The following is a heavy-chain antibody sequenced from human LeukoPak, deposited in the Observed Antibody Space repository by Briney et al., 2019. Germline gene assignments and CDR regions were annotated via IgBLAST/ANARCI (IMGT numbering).Heavy chain of an antibody. Sequence: GASVKVSCKASGYTFTGYYICWVRQAPGQGLEWMGWIQSNSVGTNYAQKFQGRVTMTRDTSISTAYMELTGLRSDDTAVYYCARDLGDYDFDSWGQGTLVTVSS. V-gene: IGHV1-2*02. J-gene: IGHJ4*02. CDR2: IQSNSVGT. CDR3: ARDLGDYDFDS. D-gene: IGHD3-16*01. CDR1: GYTFTGYY.